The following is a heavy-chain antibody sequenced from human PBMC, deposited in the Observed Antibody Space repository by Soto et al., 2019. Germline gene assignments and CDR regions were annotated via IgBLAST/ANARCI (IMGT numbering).Heavy chain of an antibody. D-gene: IGHD1-1*01. Sequence: GESLKISCKGSGYSFTSYWIGWVRQMPGKGLEWMGIIYPGDSDTRYSPSFQGQVTISADKSISTAYLQWSSLKASDTAMYYCVRRGYVEPHSYYYYMDVWGKGTTVTVS. V-gene: IGHV5-51*01. CDR1: GYSFTSYW. CDR3: VRRGYVEPHSYYYYMDV. CDR2: IYPGDSDT. J-gene: IGHJ6*03.